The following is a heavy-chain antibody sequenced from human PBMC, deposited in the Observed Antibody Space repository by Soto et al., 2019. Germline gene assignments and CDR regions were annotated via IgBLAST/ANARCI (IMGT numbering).Heavy chain of an antibody. D-gene: IGHD2-2*01. J-gene: IGHJ5*02. Sequence: QVQLQESGPGLVKPSQTLSLTCTVSGGSISSGGYYWSWIRQHPGKGLEWIGYIYYSGSAYYNPSVKSRVTIPVDTSKDRFSLRLSSVPAADTAVYYCARDAGGWYHLLSPWFDPWGQGTLVTVSS. V-gene: IGHV4-31*03. CDR3: ARDAGGWYHLLSPWFDP. CDR1: GGSISSGGYY. CDR2: IYYSGSA.